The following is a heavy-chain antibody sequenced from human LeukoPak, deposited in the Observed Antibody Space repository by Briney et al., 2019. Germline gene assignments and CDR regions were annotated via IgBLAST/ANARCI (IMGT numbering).Heavy chain of an antibody. J-gene: IGHJ4*02. CDR1: GFTFSRHW. D-gene: IGHD3-16*02. V-gene: IGHV3-7*01. Sequence: GGSLRLSCAASGFTFSRHWMTWVRQAPGKGLEWVANIKEDGSEQYYVDSIKGRFTISRDNAKNSLYLQMSSLRAEDTAIYYCVRETVSVIADFDYWGQGTLVTVSS. CDR3: VRETVSVIADFDY. CDR2: IKEDGSEQ.